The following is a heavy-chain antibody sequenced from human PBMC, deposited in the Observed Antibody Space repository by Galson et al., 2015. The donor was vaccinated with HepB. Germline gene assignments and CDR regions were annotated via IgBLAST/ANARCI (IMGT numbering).Heavy chain of an antibody. CDR3: TTQGHRDDIRTPEGIILKSLYIH. V-gene: IGHV3-15*05. CDR2: IKRRIDDGTA. Sequence: SLRLSCAASGFHFADASINWVRQIPGKGLEWIGRIKRRIDDGTAAHAAALKERFIISRDDSKDMSYLQMSGLRSEDTAVYYCTTQGHRDDIRTPEGIILKSLYIHWGPGTLVTVSS. D-gene: IGHD3-9*01. J-gene: IGHJ4*02. CDR1: GFHFADAS.